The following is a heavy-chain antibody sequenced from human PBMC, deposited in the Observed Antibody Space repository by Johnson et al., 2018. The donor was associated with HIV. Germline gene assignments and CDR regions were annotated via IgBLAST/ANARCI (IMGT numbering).Heavy chain of an antibody. J-gene: IGHJ3*02. V-gene: IGHV3-7*03. D-gene: IGHD3-22*01. CDR3: ARDGIYSSPHDAFDI. CDR2: IKQDGSEK. Sequence: VQLVESGGGLVQPGGSLRLSCAASGFTFSSYWMSWVRQAPGKGLEWVANIKQDGSEKYYVDSLEGRFTISRDNAKKTLYLQMDNLRTEDTAIYYCARDGIYSSPHDAFDIWGQGTMGTVSS. CDR1: GFTFSSYW.